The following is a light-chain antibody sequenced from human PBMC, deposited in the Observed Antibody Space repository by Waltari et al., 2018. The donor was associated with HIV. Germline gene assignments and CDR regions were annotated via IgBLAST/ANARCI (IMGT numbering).Light chain of an antibody. Sequence: QSVLTQPPSVSGAPGQRVTISCTGSSSNIGAGYDVHWYQQLPGTAPKLLIYANSNRPSGVPDRFSGSKSGTSASLAISGLRSEDEADYYCAAWDNSLSAPVFGGGTKLTVL. CDR3: AAWDNSLSAPV. CDR1: SSNIGAGYD. V-gene: IGLV1-40*01. J-gene: IGLJ3*02. CDR2: ANS.